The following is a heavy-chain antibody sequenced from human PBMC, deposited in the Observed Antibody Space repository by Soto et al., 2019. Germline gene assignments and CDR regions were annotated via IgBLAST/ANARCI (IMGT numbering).Heavy chain of an antibody. D-gene: IGHD2-2*01. J-gene: IGHJ3*02. Sequence: ASVKVSCKASGYTFTGYYMHWVRQAPGQGLEWMGWINPNSGGTNYAQKLQGWVTMTRGTSISTAYMELSRLRSDDTAVYYCARDLKYQLLSYAFDIWGQGTMVT. V-gene: IGHV1-2*04. CDR3: ARDLKYQLLSYAFDI. CDR1: GYTFTGYY. CDR2: INPNSGGT.